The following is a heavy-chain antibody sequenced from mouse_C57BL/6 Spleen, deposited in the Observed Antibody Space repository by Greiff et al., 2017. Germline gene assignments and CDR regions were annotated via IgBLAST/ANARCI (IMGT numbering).Heavy chain of an antibody. Sequence: VQLQQFGAELMKPGASVKLSCKATGYTFTGYWIEWVKQRPGHGLEWIGEILPGSGSTNYNEKFKGKATFTADTSSNTAYMQLSSLTTEDSAIYYCARFGYYGSSYEWYFDVWGTGTTVTVSS. CDR3: ARFGYYGSSYEWYFDV. CDR1: GYTFTGYW. CDR2: ILPGSGST. J-gene: IGHJ1*03. V-gene: IGHV1-9*01. D-gene: IGHD1-1*01.